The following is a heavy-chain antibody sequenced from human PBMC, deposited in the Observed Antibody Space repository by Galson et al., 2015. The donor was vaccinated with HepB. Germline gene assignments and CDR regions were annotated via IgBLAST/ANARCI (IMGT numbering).Heavy chain of an antibody. Sequence: SVKVSCKASGYTFTGYYMHWVRQAPGQGLEWMGWINPNSGGTNYAQKFQGWVTMTRDTSISTAYMELSRLRSDDTAVYYCAREETSRPPDYYDSSGYYLGYWGQGTLVTVSS. V-gene: IGHV1-2*04. CDR1: GYTFTGYY. D-gene: IGHD3-22*01. CDR3: AREETSRPPDYYDSSGYYLGY. CDR2: INPNSGGT. J-gene: IGHJ4*02.